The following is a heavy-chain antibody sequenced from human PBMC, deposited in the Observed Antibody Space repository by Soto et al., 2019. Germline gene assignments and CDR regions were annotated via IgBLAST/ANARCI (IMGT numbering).Heavy chain of an antibody. V-gene: IGHV4-39*01. D-gene: IGHD2-8*02. CDR1: GGSISSSSYY. J-gene: IGHJ4*02. CDR2: ISYTGST. CDR3: ARRNWCSFDY. Sequence: QLQLQESGPGLVKPSETLSLTCTVSGGSISSSSYYWGWIRQPPGKGLEWIGSISYTGSTYYNPSLKSRVAMSVDKSTNQFSLNLSSVSAADTAVYYCARRNWCSFDYWGQGTLGTVST.